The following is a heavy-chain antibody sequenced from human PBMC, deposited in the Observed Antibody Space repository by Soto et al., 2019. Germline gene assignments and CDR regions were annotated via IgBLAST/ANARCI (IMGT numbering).Heavy chain of an antibody. CDR1: GFTFSSSS. CDR2: ISSSGDNM. D-gene: IGHD1-7*01. Sequence: EVQLVESGGGLVQPGGSLRLSCAASGFTFSSSSMNWVRQAPGQGLEWVSYISSSGDNMYYADSVKGRFTISRDNAENSLFLQMNSLRDEDTAVYYCARDLRTTSRLFDSWGQGTLVTVSS. J-gene: IGHJ4*02. V-gene: IGHV3-48*02. CDR3: ARDLRTTSRLFDS.